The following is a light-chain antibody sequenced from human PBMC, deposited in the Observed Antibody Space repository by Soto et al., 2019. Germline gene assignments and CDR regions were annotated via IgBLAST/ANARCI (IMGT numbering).Light chain of an antibody. CDR2: GAS. V-gene: IGKV3-15*01. J-gene: IGKJ1*01. CDR3: QQYNNWPPWT. Sequence: EIVMTQSPATLSASPGERATLSCSASQSVSSNLAGYQQKPGQAPRLLIYGASTRPTGIPARFSGSGSGTEFNLTISSLQSEEFAVDYCQQYNNWPPWTFGQGTKVEIK. CDR1: QSVSSN.